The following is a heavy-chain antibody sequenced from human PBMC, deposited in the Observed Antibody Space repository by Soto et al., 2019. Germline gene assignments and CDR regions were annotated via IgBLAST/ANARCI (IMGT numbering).Heavy chain of an antibody. V-gene: IGHV3-23*01. CDR1: GITLRTYA. Sequence: PGGSLRLSCAASGITLRTYAMSWVRQAPGKGLECVSASSGSGGSTYYADSVKGRFTISRDNSKDTLYLQMNSLRGEDTAIYSCAKGPTIFGVVITYSFYYGLEVSGQGTTVAVSS. CDR3: AKGPTIFGVVITYSFYYGLEV. D-gene: IGHD3-3*01. CDR2: SSGSGGST. J-gene: IGHJ6*02.